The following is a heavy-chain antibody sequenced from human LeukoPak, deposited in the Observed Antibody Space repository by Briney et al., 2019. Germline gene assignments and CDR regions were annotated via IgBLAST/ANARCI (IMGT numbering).Heavy chain of an antibody. CDR2: ISSSSSYI. D-gene: IGHD1-14*01. J-gene: IGHJ3*02. Sequence: GGSLRLSCAASGFTFSSYAMSWVRQAPGKGLEWVSSISSSSSYIYYADSVKGRFTISRDNAKNSLYLQMNSLRAEDTAVYYCARVIPPGAFDIWGQGTMVTVSS. CDR3: ARVIPPGAFDI. V-gene: IGHV3-21*04. CDR1: GFTFSSYA.